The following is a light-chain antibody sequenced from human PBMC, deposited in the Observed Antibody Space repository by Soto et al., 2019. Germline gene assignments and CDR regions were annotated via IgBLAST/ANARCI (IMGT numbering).Light chain of an antibody. J-gene: IGKJ1*01. CDR2: KSS. CDR1: PNVSNW. V-gene: IGKV1-5*03. CDR3: QQYNSQWT. Sequence: DIQMTQSPSTLSASVGDRVTVTCRASPNVSNWLAWYQQKPGKAPNLLIYKSSYLQGGVPSRFSGSGSGTEFTLTISSLQHEDSASDYCQQYNSQWTFGQGTQVEV.